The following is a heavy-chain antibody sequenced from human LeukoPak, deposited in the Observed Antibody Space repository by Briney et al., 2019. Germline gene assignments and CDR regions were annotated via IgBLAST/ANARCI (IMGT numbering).Heavy chain of an antibody. CDR3: ARASDQPGGAFDI. CDR2: LYYSGSIYYSGST. V-gene: IGHV4-61*01. D-gene: IGHD3-10*01. J-gene: IGHJ3*02. CDR1: GGSISSGSYY. Sequence: SETLSLTCTVSGGSISSGSYYWSWVRQPPGKGLEWIGYLYYSGSIYYSGSTNYNPSLKSRVTISVGTSKNQFSLKLSSVAAADTAVYFCARASDQPGGAFDIWGQGTMVTVSS.